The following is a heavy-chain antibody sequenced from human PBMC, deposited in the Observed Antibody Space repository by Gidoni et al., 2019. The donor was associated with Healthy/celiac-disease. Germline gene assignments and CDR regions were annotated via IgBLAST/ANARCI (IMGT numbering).Heavy chain of an antibody. CDR2: ISYDGSNK. V-gene: IGHV3-30-3*01. CDR3: ARDSDSSGYANYFDY. J-gene: IGHJ4*02. D-gene: IGHD3-22*01. Sequence: QVQLVESGGGVVQPGRSLRRSCAASGFPFSSYAMHWVRQAPGKGLGWVAVISYDGSNKYYADSVKGRFTISRDNSKNTLYLQMNSLRAEDTAVYYCARDSDSSGYANYFDYWGQGTLITVSS. CDR1: GFPFSSYA.